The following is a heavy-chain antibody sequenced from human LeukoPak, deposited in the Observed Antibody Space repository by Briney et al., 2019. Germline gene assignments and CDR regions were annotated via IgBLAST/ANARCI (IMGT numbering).Heavy chain of an antibody. CDR2: ISYSGST. CDR3: ARRRWARLDY. CDR1: GXSISSSDYY. V-gene: IGHV4-39*01. Sequence: PSETLSLTCTVSGXSISSSDYYWGWIRQPPGKGLGWIGTISYSGSTYYNPSLQSRVTISVDTSKNQFSLKLSSVTAADMAVYYCARRRWARLDYWGQGTLVTVSS. J-gene: IGHJ4*02. D-gene: IGHD6-6*01.